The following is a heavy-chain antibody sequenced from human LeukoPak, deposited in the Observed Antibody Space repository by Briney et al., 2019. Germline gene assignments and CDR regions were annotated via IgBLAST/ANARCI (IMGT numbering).Heavy chain of an antibody. Sequence: ASVKVSCKASGYTFTGYYMHWVRQAPGQGLEWVGWINPNSGGTNYAQKFQGRVTMTRDTSISTAYMELSRLRSDATAVYYCARPRRDGYYFDYWGQGTLVTVSS. CDR2: INPNSGGT. CDR1: GYTFTGYY. CDR3: ARPRRDGYYFDY. V-gene: IGHV1-2*02. D-gene: IGHD5-24*01. J-gene: IGHJ4*02.